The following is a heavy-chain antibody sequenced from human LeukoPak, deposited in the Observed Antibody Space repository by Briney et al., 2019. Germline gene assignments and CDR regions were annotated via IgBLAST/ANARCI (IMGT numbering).Heavy chain of an antibody. V-gene: IGHV3-15*01. CDR2: IRAKTEGATT. J-gene: IGHJ4*02. Sequence: PGGSLRLSCTTSGFTFTNAWMNWVRQAPGKGLEWVGRIRAKTEGATTDFAAPVKGRFTISSDDSKNTLYLQMNSLKTEDTAVYYCSTDGGGSRFVDYAAYWGQGTLVTVSS. D-gene: IGHD4-17*01. CDR3: STDGGGSRFVDYAAY. CDR1: GFTFTNAW.